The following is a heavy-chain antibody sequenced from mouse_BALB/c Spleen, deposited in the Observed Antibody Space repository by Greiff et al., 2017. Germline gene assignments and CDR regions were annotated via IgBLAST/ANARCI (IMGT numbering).Heavy chain of an antibody. CDR3: ARCYGSSYWFAY. CDR2: ISSGSSTI. D-gene: IGHD1-1*01. V-gene: IGHV5-17*02. CDR1: GFTFSSFG. J-gene: IGHJ3*01. Sequence: EVKLMESGGGLVQPGGSRKLSCAASGFTFSSFGMHWVRQAPEKGLEWVAYISSGSSTIYYADTVKGRFTISRDNPKNTLFLQMTSLRSEDTAMYYCARCYGSSYWFAYWGQGTLVTVSS.